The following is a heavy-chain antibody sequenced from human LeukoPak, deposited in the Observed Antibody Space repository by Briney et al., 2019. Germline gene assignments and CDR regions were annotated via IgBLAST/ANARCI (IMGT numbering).Heavy chain of an antibody. CDR2: IYTSGST. CDR1: GGSISSDTYY. Sequence: SETLSLTCTVSGGSISSDTYYWSWIRQPAGKGLEWIGRIYTSGSTNYNPSLKSRVTISVDTSKNQFSLKLSSVTAADTAVYYCAREIVGATWGDWFDPWGQGTLVTVSS. V-gene: IGHV4-61*02. D-gene: IGHD1-26*01. J-gene: IGHJ5*02. CDR3: AREIVGATWGDWFDP.